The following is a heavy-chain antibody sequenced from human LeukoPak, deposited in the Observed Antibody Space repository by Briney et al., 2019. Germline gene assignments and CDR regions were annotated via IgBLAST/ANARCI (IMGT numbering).Heavy chain of an antibody. D-gene: IGHD6-19*01. CDR2: IIPIFGTA. CDR1: GGTFSSYA. CDR3: AREAVAAHYYYYYMDV. Sequence: ASVEVSCKASGGTFSSYAISWVRQAPGQGLEWMGGIIPIFGTANYAQKLQGRVTMTTDTSTCTAYMELRSLRSDDTAVYYCAREAVAAHYYYYYMDVWGKGTTVTVSS. V-gene: IGHV1-69*05. J-gene: IGHJ6*03.